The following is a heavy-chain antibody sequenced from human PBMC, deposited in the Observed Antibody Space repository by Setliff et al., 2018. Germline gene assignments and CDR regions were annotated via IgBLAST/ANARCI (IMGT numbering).Heavy chain of an antibody. CDR2: XXXXXXX. J-gene: IGHJ6*03. D-gene: IGHD3-10*01. Sequence: PSETLSLTCRVSGGSISSGNYYWGLIRQPPGKGLEXVAXXXXXXXXXXXXXXXXXXXXSVDAPDNQFSVKLSSVTAADTAVYYCARHKSNGSGSYPSLYMDVWGKGIMGTVS. CDR3: ARHKSNGSGSYPSLYMDV. V-gene: IGHV4-39*01. CDR1: GGSISSGNYY.